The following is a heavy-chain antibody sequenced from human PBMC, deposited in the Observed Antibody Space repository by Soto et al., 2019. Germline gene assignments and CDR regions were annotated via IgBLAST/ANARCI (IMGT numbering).Heavy chain of an antibody. CDR2: IYYSGSA. CDR1: GGSVSNISDY. V-gene: IGHV4-61*01. D-gene: IGHD3-10*01. J-gene: IGHJ6*02. Sequence: SETLSVTCTVSGGSVSNISDYWSWVRQPPGKGLEWIGYIYYSGSADYNPSLGSRVTISLDTSKSQFSLKLSSVTTADTAVYYCARGVGFGYYYYHMDLWGQVTTVTVSS. CDR3: ARGVGFGYYYYHMDL.